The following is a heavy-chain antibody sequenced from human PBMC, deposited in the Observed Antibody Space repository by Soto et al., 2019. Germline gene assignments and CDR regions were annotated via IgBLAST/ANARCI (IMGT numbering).Heavy chain of an antibody. J-gene: IGHJ6*02. CDR1: GGTFSSYA. CDR2: IIPILGTA. D-gene: IGHD3-10*01. Sequence: QVQLVQSGAEVKKPGSSVKVSCKASGGTFSSYAISWVRQAPGQGLEWMGGIIPILGTADYAQKFQGRVTITADESTSTAYMELSSLRSEDTAVYYCASIRANTYYCGMDVWGQGTTVTVSS. CDR3: ASIRANTYYCGMDV. V-gene: IGHV1-69*11.